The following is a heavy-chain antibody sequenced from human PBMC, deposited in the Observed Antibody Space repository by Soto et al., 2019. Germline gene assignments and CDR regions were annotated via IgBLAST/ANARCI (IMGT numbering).Heavy chain of an antibody. CDR3: ARGSASSGWHYYFDY. J-gene: IGHJ4*02. CDR1: RCSFTSYA. D-gene: IGHD6-19*01. CDR2: INAGNGNT. V-gene: IGHV1-3*01. Sequence: XSVKVSCKGSRCSFTSYAVHWVRQSPAQRLAWMGWINAGNGNTKYSQTSQRRVTITRDTSASTAYMELSSLRSEDMAVYYCARGSASSGWHYYFDYWGQGTLVTVFS.